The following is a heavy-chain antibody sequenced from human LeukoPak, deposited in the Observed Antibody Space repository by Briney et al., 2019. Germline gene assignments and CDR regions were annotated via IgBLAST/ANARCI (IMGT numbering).Heavy chain of an antibody. D-gene: IGHD3-22*01. Sequence: PGGSLGLSCAASGFTFSSYAMHWVRQAPGKGLEWVAVISYDGSNKYYADSVKGRFTISRDNSKNTLYLQMNSLRAEDTAVYYCARDPSYYYDSSGYYYDYWGQGTLVTVSS. CDR1: GFTFSSYA. CDR2: ISYDGSNK. CDR3: ARDPSYYYDSSGYYYDY. V-gene: IGHV3-30*04. J-gene: IGHJ4*02.